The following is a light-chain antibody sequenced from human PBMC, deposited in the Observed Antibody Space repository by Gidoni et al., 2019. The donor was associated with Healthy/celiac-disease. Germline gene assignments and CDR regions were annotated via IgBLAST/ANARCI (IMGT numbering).Light chain of an antibody. V-gene: IGKV4-1*01. Sequence: IVMTQSPDPLAVSLGERATINCKSSQSVLYSSNNKNYLPWYQQKPGQPPKLLICWASTRESGVPDRFSGSGSRADFTLTISSLHAEDVAVYYCQQYYSTPWTFGQGTKVEIK. J-gene: IGKJ1*01. CDR1: QSVLYSSNNKNY. CDR3: QQYYSTPWT. CDR2: WAS.